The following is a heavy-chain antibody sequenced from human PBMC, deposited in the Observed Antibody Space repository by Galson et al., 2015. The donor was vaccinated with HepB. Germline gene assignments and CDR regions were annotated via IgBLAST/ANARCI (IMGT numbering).Heavy chain of an antibody. V-gene: IGHV1-8*01. D-gene: IGHD4-17*01. CDR2: INPNSGNT. CDR1: GYTFTSYD. CDR3: ARGGQGYGDYGRGDWFDP. J-gene: IGHJ5*02. Sequence: SVKVSCKASGYTFTSYDIDWVRQATGQGLEWMGWINPNSGNTGYAQKFQGRVTMTRNTSISTAYMELSSLRSEDTAVYYCARGGQGYGDYGRGDWFDPWGQGTLVTVSS.